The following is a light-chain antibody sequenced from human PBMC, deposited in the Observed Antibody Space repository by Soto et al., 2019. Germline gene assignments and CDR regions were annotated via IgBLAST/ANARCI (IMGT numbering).Light chain of an antibody. J-gene: IGLJ1*01. CDR1: SSDVGAYNY. CDR2: EVS. V-gene: IGLV2-14*01. CDR3: SSYTSSSTLV. Sequence: QSVLTQPASVSGSPGQSITISCTGTSSDVGAYNYVSWYQQHTGKAPKLMIYEVSNRPSGVSNCFSGSKSVNTASLTISGHQAADEADYYCSSYTSSSTLVFGTGTKLTVL.